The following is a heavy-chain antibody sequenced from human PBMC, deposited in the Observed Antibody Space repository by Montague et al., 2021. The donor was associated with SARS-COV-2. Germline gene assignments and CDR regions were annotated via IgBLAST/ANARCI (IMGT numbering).Heavy chain of an antibody. CDR2: ISSSGGTT. V-gene: IGHV3-48*03. J-gene: IGHJ3*02. D-gene: IGHD3-22*01. CDR3: ARESRITMLVVVITSAFDI. Sequence: SLRLSCAASGFTFSSYEMNWVRQAPGKGLEWVSYISSSGGTTFYADSVRGRFTIFRDNAKNSLYLQMNSLRAEDTAVYYCARESRITMLVVVITSAFDIWGQGTMVTVSS. CDR1: GFTFSSYE.